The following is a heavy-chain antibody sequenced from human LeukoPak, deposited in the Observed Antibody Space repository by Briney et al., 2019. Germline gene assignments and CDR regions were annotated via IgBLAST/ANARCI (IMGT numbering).Heavy chain of an antibody. Sequence: PSETLSLTCAVYGGSFSDYYWTWVRQSPGKGLKWIGEINHGGSTNYNPSLKSRVTISADTSKSQFSLKVTSVTAADTALYYCARAAHPSRNGYYLGYWGQGTLVTISS. V-gene: IGHV4-34*01. CDR1: GGSFSDYY. D-gene: IGHD5-12*01. CDR3: ARAAHPSRNGYYLGY. CDR2: INHGGST. J-gene: IGHJ4*02.